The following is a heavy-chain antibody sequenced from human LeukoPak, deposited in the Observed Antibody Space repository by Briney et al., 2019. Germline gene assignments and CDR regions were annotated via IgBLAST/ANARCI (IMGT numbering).Heavy chain of an antibody. J-gene: IGHJ4*02. CDR3: ASSRLATLDFDY. CDR1: GGSFSGYY. CDR2: IYYSGST. V-gene: IGHV4-59*01. Sequence: SETLSLTCAVYGGSFSGYYWSWIRQPPGKGLEWIGYIYYSGSTNYNPSLKSRVTISVDTSKNQFSLKLSSVTAADTAVYYCASSRLATLDFDYWGQGTLVTVSS.